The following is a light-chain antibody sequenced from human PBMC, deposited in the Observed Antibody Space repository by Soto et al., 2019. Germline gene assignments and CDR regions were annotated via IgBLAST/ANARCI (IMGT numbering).Light chain of an antibody. V-gene: IGLV2-14*01. CDR2: EVS. CDR1: SSDIGGYNY. Sequence: QSALTQPASVSGSPGQSITISCTGASSDIGGYNYVSWYQQHPGKAPKLMIYEVSNRPSGVSNRFSGSKSDNTASLTISGLQAEDEADYYCSSYTSTSTLYVFGTGTKLTVL. J-gene: IGLJ1*01. CDR3: SSYTSTSTLYV.